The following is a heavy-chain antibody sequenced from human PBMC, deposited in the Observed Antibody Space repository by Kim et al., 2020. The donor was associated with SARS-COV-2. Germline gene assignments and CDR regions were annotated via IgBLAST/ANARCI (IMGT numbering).Heavy chain of an antibody. V-gene: IGHV3-9*01. D-gene: IGHD3-16*01. J-gene: IGHJ4*02. CDR3: AKDYYDYVWGSYGGFDY. CDR2: ISWNSGSI. Sequence: SLRLSCAASGFTFDDYAMHWVRQAPGKGLEWVSGISWNSGSIGYADSVKGRFTISRDNAKNSLYLQMNSLRAEDTALYYCAKDYYDYVWGSYGGFDYWGQGTLVTVSS. CDR1: GFTFDDYA.